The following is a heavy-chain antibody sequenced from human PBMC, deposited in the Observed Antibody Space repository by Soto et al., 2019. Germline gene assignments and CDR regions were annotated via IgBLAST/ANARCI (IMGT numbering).Heavy chain of an antibody. V-gene: IGHV3-23*01. J-gene: IGHJ6*02. D-gene: IGHD6-19*01. CDR3: AKDFDSYSSGRYGMDV. Sequence: AXGSLRLYFAASVFTVNSHAKSWVRPDPGKGLEWVSTISSGGDNTYSADSVKGRFTISRDNSKNTLYLQMNSLRAEDTAVYYCAKDFDSYSSGRYGMDVCGQGTTVTVSS. CDR1: VFTVNSHA. CDR2: ISSGGDNT.